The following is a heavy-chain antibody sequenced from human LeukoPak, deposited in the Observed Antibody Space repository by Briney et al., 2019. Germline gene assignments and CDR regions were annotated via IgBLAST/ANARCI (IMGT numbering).Heavy chain of an antibody. CDR1: GFTFSSYW. V-gene: IGHV3-7*03. Sequence: PGGSLRLSCAASGFTFSSYWMSWVRQAPGKGLEWVAIIKQDGSEKYYVDSVKGRFTISRDNAKNTLYLQMNSLRAEDTAIYYCAKDSGLLWVQENYYFMDVWGKGTTVT. CDR2: IKQDGSEK. CDR3: AKDSGLLWVQENYYFMDV. D-gene: IGHD3-10*01. J-gene: IGHJ6*03.